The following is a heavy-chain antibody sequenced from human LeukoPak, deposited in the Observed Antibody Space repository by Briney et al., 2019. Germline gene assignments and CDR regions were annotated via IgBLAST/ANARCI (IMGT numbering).Heavy chain of an antibody. CDR2: IIPIFGTA. Sequence: GASVKVSCKASGGTFSSYAISWVRQAPGQGLEWMGWIIPIFGTANYAQKFQGRVTITRDASTSTAYMDLSSLRSEDTAVYYCARERGYSGYDSFDYWGQGTLGTASS. D-gene: IGHD5-12*01. CDR3: ARERGYSGYDSFDY. V-gene: IGHV1-69*05. CDR1: GGTFSSYA. J-gene: IGHJ4*02.